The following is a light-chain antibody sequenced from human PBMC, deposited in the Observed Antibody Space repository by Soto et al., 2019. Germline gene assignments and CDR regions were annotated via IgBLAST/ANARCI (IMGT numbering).Light chain of an antibody. CDR1: SSDVGSYNR. CDR3: SSHATSSTWV. V-gene: IGLV2-18*02. CDR2: EVS. J-gene: IGLJ3*02. Sequence: QSALTQPPSVSGSPGQSVTISCTGTSSDVGSYNRVSWYQQPPGTAPKLMIYEVSNRPSGVPDRFSGSKSGNTASLTISGLQAEDEADYYCSSHATSSTWVFGGGTKLT.